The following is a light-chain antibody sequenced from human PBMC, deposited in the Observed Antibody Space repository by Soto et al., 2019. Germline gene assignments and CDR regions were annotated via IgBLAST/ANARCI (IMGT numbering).Light chain of an antibody. J-gene: IGLJ3*02. Sequence: QSVLTQSSSASASLGSSVKLTCIAWHQQQPGKAPRFLMTLDRSGSYNRGSGVPDRFSGSSSGADRYLTISNLQFEDEGDYYCETWYSNTHRVFGGGTKLTVL. V-gene: IGLV4-60*02. CDR3: ETWYSNTHRV. CDR2: LDRSGSY.